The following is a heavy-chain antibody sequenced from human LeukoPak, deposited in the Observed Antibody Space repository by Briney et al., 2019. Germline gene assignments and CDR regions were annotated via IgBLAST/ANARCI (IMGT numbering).Heavy chain of an antibody. CDR3: AREHNLRYCSSTSCYAADY. V-gene: IGHV1-69*13. Sequence: SVKVSCKASGGTFSSYAISWVRQAPGQGLEWMGGIIPIFGTANYAQKFQGRVTITADESTSTAYMELSSLRSEDTAVYYCAREHNLRYCSSTSCYAADYWGQGTLVTVSS. CDR2: IIPIFGTA. D-gene: IGHD2-2*01. CDR1: GGTFSSYA. J-gene: IGHJ4*02.